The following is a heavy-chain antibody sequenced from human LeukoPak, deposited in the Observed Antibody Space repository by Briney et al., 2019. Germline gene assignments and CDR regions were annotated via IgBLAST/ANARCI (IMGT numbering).Heavy chain of an antibody. CDR2: VTWDSGVV. Sequence: GGSLRLSCAASGFIFGESSMHWVRQIPGKGLEWVSGVTWDSGVVGYADTVKGRFTISRDNAKNSLYLQMNSLRAEDTAVYYCAELGITMIGGVWGKGTTVTISS. J-gene: IGHJ6*04. D-gene: IGHD3-10*02. V-gene: IGHV3-9*01. CDR1: GFIFGESS. CDR3: AELGITMIGGV.